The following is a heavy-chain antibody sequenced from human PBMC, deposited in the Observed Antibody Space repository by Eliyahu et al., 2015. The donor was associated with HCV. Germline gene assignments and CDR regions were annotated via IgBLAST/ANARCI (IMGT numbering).Heavy chain of an antibody. CDR2: ISTSGST. D-gene: IGHD1-14*01. Sequence: QVQLQESGPGLVKPSQTLSLTCTVSGGSISSGSYYWSWIRQPAGKGLEWIGRISTSGSTNSNPSLMSRVTISVDTSKNQFSLKLSSVTAADTAVYYCAREAPWVTTYKNWGQGTLVTVSS. CDR1: GGSISSGSYY. J-gene: IGHJ4*02. CDR3: AREAPWVTTYKN. V-gene: IGHV4-61*02.